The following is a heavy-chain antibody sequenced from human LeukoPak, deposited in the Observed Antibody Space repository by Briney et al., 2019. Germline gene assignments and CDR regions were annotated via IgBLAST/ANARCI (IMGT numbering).Heavy chain of an antibody. D-gene: IGHD5-18*01. CDR1: GFTFSSYW. V-gene: IGHV3-7*01. J-gene: IGHJ6*03. CDR2: IVPDGSEK. CDR3: ARTTEGGYTYGYFYYYYMDV. Sequence: PGGSLRLSCAASGFTFSSYWMTWVRQAPGKGLEWVANIVPDGSEKYYVESVRGRFTISRDNAKNSLYLQMKSLRAEDTAVYYCARTTEGGYTYGYFYYYYMDVWGKGTTVTISS.